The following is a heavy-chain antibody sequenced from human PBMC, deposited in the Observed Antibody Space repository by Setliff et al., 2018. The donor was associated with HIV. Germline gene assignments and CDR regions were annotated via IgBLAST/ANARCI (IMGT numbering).Heavy chain of an antibody. Sequence: GSVKVSCKASGYTFTSLDINWVRQATGQGPEWMGWLNPTSGNTGSAQRFQGRVTMTRNTSISIAYMELSNLRSEDTAVYYCARGAPGRSCSGGSCSYFDYWGQGTLVTVSS. D-gene: IGHD2-15*01. CDR3: ARGAPGRSCSGGSCSYFDY. CDR2: LNPTSGNT. V-gene: IGHV1-8*01. J-gene: IGHJ4*02. CDR1: GYTFTSLD.